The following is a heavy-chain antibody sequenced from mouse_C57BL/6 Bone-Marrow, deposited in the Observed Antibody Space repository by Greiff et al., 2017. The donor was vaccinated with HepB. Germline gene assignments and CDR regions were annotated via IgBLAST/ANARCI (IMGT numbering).Heavy chain of an antibody. CDR3: ARRRVSTTVVANWYFDV. CDR2: ISYDGSN. CDR1: GYSITSGYY. J-gene: IGHJ1*03. D-gene: IGHD1-1*01. V-gene: IGHV3-6*01. Sequence: EVQLVESGPGLVKPSQSLSLTCSVTGYSITSGYYWNWIRQFPGNKLEWMGYISYDGSNNYNPSLKNRISITRDTSKNQFFLKLNSVTTEDTATYYCARRRVSTTVVANWYFDVWGTGTTVTVSS.